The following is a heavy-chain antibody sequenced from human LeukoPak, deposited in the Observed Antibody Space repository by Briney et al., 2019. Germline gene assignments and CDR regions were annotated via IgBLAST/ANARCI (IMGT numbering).Heavy chain of an antibody. CDR3: ARGGGSYYYGMDV. V-gene: IGHV3-48*01. CDR1: GFSFSNFW. J-gene: IGHJ6*02. D-gene: IGHD1-26*01. CDR2: MSSSSSTI. Sequence: GGSLRLSCAASGFSFSNFWMNWIRQAPGKGLEWVSYMSSSSSTIYYADSVKGRFTISRDNAKNSLYLQMNSLRAEDTAVYYCARGGGSYYYGMDVWGQGTTVTVSS.